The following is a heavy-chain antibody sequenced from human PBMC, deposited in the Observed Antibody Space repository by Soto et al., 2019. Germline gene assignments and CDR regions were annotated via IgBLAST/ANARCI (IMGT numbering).Heavy chain of an antibody. CDR3: GSVGGKDV. J-gene: IGHJ6*02. CDR2: IYYSGST. Sequence: QVQLQESGPGLVKPSETLSLTCTVSGGSISSYYWSWIRQPPGKGLEWIGYIYYSGSTNYNPSLKSRVTXSEDKSKNQFSLKLSSVTAAVTAVYYCGSVGGKDVWGQGTTVTVSS. CDR1: GGSISSYY. D-gene: IGHD1-26*01. V-gene: IGHV4-59*01.